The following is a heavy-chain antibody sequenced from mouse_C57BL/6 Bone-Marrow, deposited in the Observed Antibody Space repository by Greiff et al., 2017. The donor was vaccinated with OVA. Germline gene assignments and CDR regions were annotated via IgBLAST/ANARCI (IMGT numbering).Heavy chain of an antibody. Sequence: QVQLQQSGPGLVQPSQSLSITCTVSGFSLTSYGVHWVRQSPGKGLEWLGVIWRGGSTDYNAAFMSRLCITKDNSKSQVFLKMNSLQADDATIYCCARGGWLHGGFAYWGQGTLVTVSA. D-gene: IGHD2-3*01. V-gene: IGHV2-5*01. CDR3: ARGGWLHGGFAY. J-gene: IGHJ3*01. CDR2: IWRGGST. CDR1: GFSLTSYG.